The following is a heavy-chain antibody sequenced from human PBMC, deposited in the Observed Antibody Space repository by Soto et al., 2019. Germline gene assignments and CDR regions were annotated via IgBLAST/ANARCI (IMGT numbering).Heavy chain of an antibody. J-gene: IGHJ4*02. Sequence: EVQLLESGGVSVQPGGSLRLSCAASGVTFSSYAMHWVRRPPGKGLEWVSSISGSGGTSYYADSVRGRFSISRDRLVNTLYLQINSPMAEDTGVYFCVKGREKNWNFDYWGQGTLVTVSP. CDR1: GVTFSSYA. CDR3: VKGREKNWNFDY. CDR2: ISGSGGTS. V-gene: IGHV3-23*01. D-gene: IGHD1-1*01.